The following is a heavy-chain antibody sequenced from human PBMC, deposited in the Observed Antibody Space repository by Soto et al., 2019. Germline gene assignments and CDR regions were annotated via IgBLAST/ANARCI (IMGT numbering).Heavy chain of an antibody. CDR3: ATQQGHCSSTSCYEG. CDR1: GGSISSSSYY. D-gene: IGHD2-2*01. CDR2: IYYSGST. Sequence: PSETLSLTCTVSGGSISSSSYYWGWIRQPPGKGLEWIGSIYYSGSTYYNPSLKSRVTISVDTSKNQFSLKLSSVTAADTAVYYCATQQGHCSSTSCYEGWGQGTLVTVS. J-gene: IGHJ4*02. V-gene: IGHV4-39*01.